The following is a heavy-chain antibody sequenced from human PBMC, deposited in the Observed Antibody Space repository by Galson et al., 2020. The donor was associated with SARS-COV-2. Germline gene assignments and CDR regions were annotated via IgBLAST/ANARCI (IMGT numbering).Heavy chain of an antibody. CDR3: AKEHLAYCGGDCSRVGYYYYGMDV. J-gene: IGHJ6*02. CDR2: ISYDGSNK. CDR1: GFTFSSYG. D-gene: IGHD2-21*02. V-gene: IGHV3-30*18. Sequence: QLGESLKISCAASGFTFSSYGMHWVRQAPGKGLEWVAVISYDGSNKYYADSVKGRFTISRDNSKNTLYLQMNSLRAEDTAVYYCAKEHLAYCGGDCSRVGYYYYGMDVWGQGTTVTVSS.